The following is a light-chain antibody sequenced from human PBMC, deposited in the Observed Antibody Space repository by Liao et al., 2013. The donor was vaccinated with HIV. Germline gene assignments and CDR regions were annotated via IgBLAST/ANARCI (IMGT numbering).Light chain of an antibody. CDR2: QDA. J-gene: IGLJ1*01. CDR1: KLGDKY. V-gene: IGLV3-1*01. CDR3: QAWDSSTAQYV. Sequence: SYELTQAPSVSVSPGQTARISCSGDKLGDKYVSWYQQKPGRSPVLVIYQDAKRPPGIPERFSGSNSGNTATLTISGTQAMDEADYYCQAWDSSTAQYVFGTGTKVTVL.